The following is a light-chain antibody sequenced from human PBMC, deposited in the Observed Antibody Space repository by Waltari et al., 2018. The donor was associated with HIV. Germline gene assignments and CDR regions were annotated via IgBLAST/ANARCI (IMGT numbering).Light chain of an antibody. CDR3: QVWDDTTVV. V-gene: IGLV3-1*01. Sequence: SYEMTQPPSVSVSPGQTAPITCPGDNLGHKYVCWYQQKPGQSPVLVIHQDVKRPSGIPDRFSGSNSGNTATLTVSGTQAMDEADYYCQVWDDTTVVFGGGTKLTVL. CDR1: NLGHKY. J-gene: IGLJ2*01. CDR2: QDV.